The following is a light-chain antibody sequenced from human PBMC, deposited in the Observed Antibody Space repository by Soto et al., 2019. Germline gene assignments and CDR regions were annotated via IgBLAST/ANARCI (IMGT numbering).Light chain of an antibody. V-gene: IGKV3-20*01. CDR2: GAS. CDR1: QSVRSN. CDR3: QQYCSSGT. Sequence: EIGVKKSPATVSVSTKEGVTLSCKASQSVRSNLAWYQQKPGQSPRLLIYGASNRATGILDRFSGSGSGTDFTLTISRLEPDDFAVYYCQQYCSSGTFGQGTMVHI. J-gene: IGKJ1*01.